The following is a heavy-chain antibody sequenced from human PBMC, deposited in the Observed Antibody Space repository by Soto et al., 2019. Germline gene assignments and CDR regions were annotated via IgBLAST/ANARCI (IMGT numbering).Heavy chain of an antibody. CDR3: ARDRRSIAAAGRFDP. CDR2: IIPIFGTA. J-gene: IGHJ5*02. D-gene: IGHD6-13*01. CDR1: GGTFSSYA. V-gene: IGHV1-69*13. Sequence: ASVKVSCKASGGTFSSYAISWVRQAPGQGLEWMGGIIPIFGTANYVQKFQGRVTITADESTSTAYMELSSLRSEDTAVYYCARDRRSIAAAGRFDPWGQGTLVTVSS.